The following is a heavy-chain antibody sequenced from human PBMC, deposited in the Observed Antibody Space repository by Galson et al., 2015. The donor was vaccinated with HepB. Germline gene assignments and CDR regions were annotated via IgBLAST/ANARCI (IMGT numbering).Heavy chain of an antibody. Sequence: LRLSCAASGIRFGKASLTWVRQAPGKGLEWVGRIKGKSDGGTTDYAAPMKGRFTISRDDSENTMYLQMNSLRTEDTAVYYCTTVSHDIGGYYFSHAFDIGGQGTMVTVSS. D-gene: IGHD3-22*01. CDR2: IKGKSDGGTT. V-gene: IGHV3-15*01. J-gene: IGHJ3*02. CDR1: GIRFGKAS. CDR3: TTVSHDIGGYYFSHAFDI.